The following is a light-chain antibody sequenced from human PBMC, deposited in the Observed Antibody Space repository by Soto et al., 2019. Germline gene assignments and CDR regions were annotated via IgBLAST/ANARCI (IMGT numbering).Light chain of an antibody. CDR2: GAS. CDR1: QSVNNNY. Sequence: ETVLTQFPGTLSLSPGERATLSCRVSQSVNNNYLAWYQQKPGQAPRLLIYGASSRATGTPDRFSGSGSGTDFTLTISRLEPEDFAVYYCQRYGSSPPVTFGPGTKVEIK. CDR3: QRYGSSPPVT. V-gene: IGKV3-20*01. J-gene: IGKJ3*01.